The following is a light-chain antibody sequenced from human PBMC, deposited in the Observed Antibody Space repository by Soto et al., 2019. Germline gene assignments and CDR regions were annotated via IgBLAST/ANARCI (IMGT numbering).Light chain of an antibody. CDR2: AAS. CDR3: LQDYNYPRT. CDR1: QDIRND. J-gene: IGKJ1*01. V-gene: IGKV1-6*01. Sequence: AIQMTQSPTSLSASVGDRVTITCRASQDIRNDLGWYQQKPGKAPQLLIYAASTLQSGVPSRFSGSGSGTYFTLTISSLEHEDFAAYYVLQDYNYPRTFGQGTKLEIK.